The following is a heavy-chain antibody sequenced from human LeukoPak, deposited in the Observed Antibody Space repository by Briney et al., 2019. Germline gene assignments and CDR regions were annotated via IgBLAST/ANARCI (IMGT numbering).Heavy chain of an antibody. CDR3: AREEGYYDSSGYYRGAFDY. Sequence: GGSLRLSCAASGFTFSSYSMNWVRQAPGKGLEWVSYISSSSSTIYYADSVKGRFTISRDNAKNSLYLQMNSLRDEDTAVYYCAREEGYYDSSGYYRGAFDYWGQGALVTVSS. V-gene: IGHV3-48*02. J-gene: IGHJ4*02. CDR1: GFTFSSYS. D-gene: IGHD3-22*01. CDR2: ISSSSSTI.